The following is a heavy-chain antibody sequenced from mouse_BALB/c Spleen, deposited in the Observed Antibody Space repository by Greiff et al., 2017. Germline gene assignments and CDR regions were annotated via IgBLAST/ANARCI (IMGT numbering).Heavy chain of an antibody. V-gene: IGHV1-54*01. CDR1: GYAFTNYL. Sequence: QVQLQQSGAELVRPGTSVKVSCKASGYAFTNYLIEWVKQRPGQGLEWIGVINPGSGGTNYNEKFKGKATLTADKSSSTAYMQLSSLTSDDSAVYFCARGCDYSPGVFAYWGQGTLVTVSA. D-gene: IGHD2-4*01. CDR2: INPGSGGT. CDR3: ARGCDYSPGVFAY. J-gene: IGHJ3*01.